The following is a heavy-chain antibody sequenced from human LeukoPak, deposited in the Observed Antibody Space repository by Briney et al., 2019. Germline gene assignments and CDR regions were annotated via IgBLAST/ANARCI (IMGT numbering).Heavy chain of an antibody. CDR1: GFTFSSYA. CDR3: ATRGPMAGYFDY. CDR2: IRGSGGST. D-gene: IGHD5-24*01. Sequence: GGSLRLSCAASGFTFSSYAMSWVRQAPGKGLEWVSAIRGSGGSTYYADSVKGRFTISRDNSKTTLYLQMNSLRAEDTAVYHCATRGPMAGYFDYWGQGTLVTVSS. V-gene: IGHV3-23*01. J-gene: IGHJ4*02.